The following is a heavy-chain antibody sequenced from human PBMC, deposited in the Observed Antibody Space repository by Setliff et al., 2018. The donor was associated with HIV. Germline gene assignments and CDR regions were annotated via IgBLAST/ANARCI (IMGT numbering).Heavy chain of an antibody. CDR2: IIPIFGTA. CDR1: GGTFSSFA. V-gene: IGHV1-69*05. CDR3: ARETYYGSGSYLCTEYYYYYMDV. J-gene: IGHJ6*03. D-gene: IGHD3-10*01. Sequence: SVKVSCKASGGTFSSFAISWVRQAPGQGLEWMGGIIPIFGTANYAQKFQGRVTITTDESTTTAYMELRSLRSEDTAVYYCARETYYGSGSYLCTEYYYYYMDVWGKGTTVTVSS.